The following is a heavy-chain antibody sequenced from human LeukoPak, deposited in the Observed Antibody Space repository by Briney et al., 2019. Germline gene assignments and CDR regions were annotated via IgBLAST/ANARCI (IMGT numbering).Heavy chain of an antibody. CDR2: IYPGDSDT. V-gene: IGHV5-51*01. Sequence: GESLKISCKGSGYSFTSYWIGWVRQMPGKGLEWMGIIYPGDSDTRYSPSFQGQVTISADKSISTAYLQWSILKASDTAMYYCARQEGYCSGGSCNWEAFDIWGQGTMVTVSS. CDR1: GYSFTSYW. D-gene: IGHD2-15*01. J-gene: IGHJ3*02. CDR3: ARQEGYCSGGSCNWEAFDI.